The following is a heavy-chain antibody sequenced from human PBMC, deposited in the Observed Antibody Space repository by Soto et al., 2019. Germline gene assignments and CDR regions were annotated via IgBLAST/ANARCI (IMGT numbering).Heavy chain of an antibody. Sequence: QVQLVQSGAEVKKPGASVKVSCKASGYTFTSYDINWVRQATGQGLEWMGWMNPNSGNTGDAQKFQGRVTMIRTTSITTASMQLSSLRSGDTAVYYCARERSGYFDYWGQGTLVTVSS. CDR1: GYTFTSYD. J-gene: IGHJ4*02. D-gene: IGHD2-15*01. CDR2: MNPNSGNT. V-gene: IGHV1-8*01. CDR3: ARERSGYFDY.